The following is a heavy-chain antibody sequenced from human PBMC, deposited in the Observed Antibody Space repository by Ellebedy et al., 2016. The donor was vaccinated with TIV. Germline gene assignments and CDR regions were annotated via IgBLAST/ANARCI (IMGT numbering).Heavy chain of an antibody. V-gene: IGHV3-64*01. CDR2: ISGNGDKT. Sequence: GESLKISCATSGFTFNSYTMHWVRQAPGKGLEYISAISGNGDKTYYVNSVKGRFTISRDNYKNTLHLQMDSLRPEDMAVYYCVRERGERGYDYDYWGQGTLVTVSS. J-gene: IGHJ4*02. D-gene: IGHD5-12*01. CDR3: VRERGERGYDYDY. CDR1: GFTFNSYT.